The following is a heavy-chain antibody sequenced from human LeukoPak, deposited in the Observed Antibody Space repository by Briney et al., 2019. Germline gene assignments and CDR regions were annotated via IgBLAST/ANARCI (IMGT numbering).Heavy chain of an antibody. J-gene: IGHJ6*03. V-gene: IGHV1-24*01. D-gene: IGHD3-9*01. CDR2: FDPEDGET. CDR3: PGVDGIRYFDPIYYYYMDV. Sequence: ASVKFSCKVSGYTLTELSMHWVRQAPGKGLEWMGGFDPEDGETIYAQKLQGRVTMTTDTSTSTAYMELRSLRSDDTAVYYCPGVDGIRYFDPIYYYYMDVWGKGTTVTVSS. CDR1: GYTLTELS.